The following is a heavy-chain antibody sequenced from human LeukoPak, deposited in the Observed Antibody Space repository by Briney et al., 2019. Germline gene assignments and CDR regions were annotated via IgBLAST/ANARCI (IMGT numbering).Heavy chain of an antibody. V-gene: IGHV4-59*01. CDR3: ASYSNDFWSGQHYFDF. CDR1: GGSISSYY. Sequence: PSETLSLTCTVSGGSISSYYWSWIRQPPGKGLEWIGYIYYSGSTNYNPSLKSRVTISVDTSKNQFSLKLSSVTAADTAVYYCASYSNDFWSGQHYFDFWGQGTLVTVSS. CDR2: IYYSGST. J-gene: IGHJ4*02. D-gene: IGHD3-3*01.